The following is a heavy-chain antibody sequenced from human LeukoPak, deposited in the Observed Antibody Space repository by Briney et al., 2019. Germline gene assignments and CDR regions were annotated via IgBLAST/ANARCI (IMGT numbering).Heavy chain of an antibody. Sequence: PSETLSLTCTVSGGSISSYYWSWIRQPPGKGLEWIGYIYYSGSTNYNPSLKSRVTISVDTSKNQFSLKLSSVPAADTAVYYCARGRSIAAAGTVWFDPWGQGTLVTVSS. J-gene: IGHJ5*02. CDR2: IYYSGST. V-gene: IGHV4-59*01. D-gene: IGHD6-13*01. CDR3: ARGRSIAAAGTVWFDP. CDR1: GGSISSYY.